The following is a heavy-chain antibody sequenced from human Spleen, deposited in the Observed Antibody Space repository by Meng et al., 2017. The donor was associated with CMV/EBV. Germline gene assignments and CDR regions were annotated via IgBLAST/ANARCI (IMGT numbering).Heavy chain of an antibody. CDR2: VGESGCT. D-gene: IGHD2-21*02. CDR3: ARGGGVTSHFDL. J-gene: IGHJ2*01. V-gene: IGHV4-4*02. CDR1: GGSSTRGTG. Sequence: VRGGSSTRGTGRRGGREPRGGGLGWIGKVGESGCTNYNPALKMRVTISGDKAKSQFSLKLGSVTAADTAGCYWARGGGVTSHFDLWGRGTLVTVSS.